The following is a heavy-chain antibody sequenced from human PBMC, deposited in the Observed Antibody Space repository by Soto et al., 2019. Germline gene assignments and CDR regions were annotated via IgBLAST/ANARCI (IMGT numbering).Heavy chain of an antibody. CDR3: VNAMATPIDY. Sequence: GASVKVSCKASGYTFTSYGISWVRQAPGRGLEWMGWISAYNGNTNYAQKLQGRVTMTTDTSTSTAYMELRSLRSDDTAVYYCVNAMATPIDYWGQGTLVTVSS. CDR1: GYTFTSYG. D-gene: IGHD5-18*01. V-gene: IGHV1-18*01. CDR2: ISAYNGNT. J-gene: IGHJ4*02.